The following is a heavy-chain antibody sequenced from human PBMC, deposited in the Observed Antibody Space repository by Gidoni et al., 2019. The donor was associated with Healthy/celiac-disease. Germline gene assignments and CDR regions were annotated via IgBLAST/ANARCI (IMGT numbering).Heavy chain of an antibody. V-gene: IGHV3-15*07. D-gene: IGHD3-16*02. J-gene: IGHJ4*02. Sequence: EVQLVESGGGLVKPGGSLRLSCAASGFTFSNAWSNWVRQAPGKGREWVGRIKSKTDGGTTDYAAPVKGRFTISRDDSKNTLYLQMNSLKTEDTAVYYCTTWDYVWGSYRPQDYWGQGTLVTVSS. CDR2: IKSKTDGGTT. CDR3: TTWDYVWGSYRPQDY. CDR1: GFTFSNAW.